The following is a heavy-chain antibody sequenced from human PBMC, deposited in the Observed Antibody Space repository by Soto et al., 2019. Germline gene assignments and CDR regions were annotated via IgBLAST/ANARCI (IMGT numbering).Heavy chain of an antibody. CDR2: IYYSGST. D-gene: IGHD2-2*01. Sequence: QLQLQESGPGLVKPSETLSLTCTVSGGSISSRGYYWGWIRQPPGKGLEWIGTIYYSGSTYYNPSLTRRVTISVHASQNPFSLKLSPVAAAYTAVCCCATSHWFDPWGQGTLVTVSS. J-gene: IGHJ5*02. CDR1: GGSISSRGYY. V-gene: IGHV4-39*01. CDR3: ATSHWFDP.